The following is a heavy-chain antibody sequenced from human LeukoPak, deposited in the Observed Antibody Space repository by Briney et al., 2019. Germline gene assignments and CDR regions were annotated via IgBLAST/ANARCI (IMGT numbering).Heavy chain of an antibody. CDR2: TIPIFGTV. Sequence: ASVKVSCKASGYTFTSYGISWVRQAPGQGLEWMGGTIPIFGTVNYGQNFQGRVTITADESTSTAYMELSNLKSEDTAVYYCARAPYGDYGGDYYYYYMDVWGKGTTVTISS. J-gene: IGHJ6*03. V-gene: IGHV1-69*13. CDR3: ARAPYGDYGGDYYYYYMDV. CDR1: GYTFTSYG. D-gene: IGHD4-17*01.